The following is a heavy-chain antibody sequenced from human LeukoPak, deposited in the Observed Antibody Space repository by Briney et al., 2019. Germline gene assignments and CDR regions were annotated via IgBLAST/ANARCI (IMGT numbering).Heavy chain of an antibody. Sequence: SETLSLTCTVSGGSISSYYWSWIRQPPGKGLELIGDIYYSGRTNYNPSLKSRVTISVDKFKHQFSLKLSSVTAEDTAVYYCAGRDYYDSSGYHDAFDIWGQGTMVTVSS. CDR1: GGSISSYY. D-gene: IGHD3-22*01. CDR2: IYYSGRT. J-gene: IGHJ3*02. V-gene: IGHV4-59*01. CDR3: AGRDYYDSSGYHDAFDI.